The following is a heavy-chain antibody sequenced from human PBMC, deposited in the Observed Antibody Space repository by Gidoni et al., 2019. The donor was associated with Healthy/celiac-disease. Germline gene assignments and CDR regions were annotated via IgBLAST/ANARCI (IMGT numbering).Heavy chain of an antibody. CDR2: IWYDGSNK. V-gene: IGHV3-33*01. Sequence: DPGKGLEWVAVIWYDGSNKYYADSVKGRFTISRDNSKNTLYLQMNSLRAEDTAVYYCASGAPDAFDIWGQGTMVTVSS. D-gene: IGHD1-26*01. J-gene: IGHJ3*02. CDR3: ASGAPDAFDI.